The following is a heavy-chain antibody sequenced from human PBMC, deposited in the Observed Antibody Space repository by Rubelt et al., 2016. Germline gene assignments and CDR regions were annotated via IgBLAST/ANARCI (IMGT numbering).Heavy chain of an antibody. J-gene: IGHJ4*02. Sequence: QVQLVQSGSELKKPGASVKVSCKASGYTFTSYGISWVRQAPGQGLEWMGWISAYNGNTNYAQKLQGRVTMTTDTSTSTAYMELSSLRSEDTAVYYCATDLLGYSSSSSGWGQGTLVTVSS. CDR2: ISAYNGNT. CDR1: GYTFTSYG. V-gene: IGHV1-18*01. D-gene: IGHD6-6*01. CDR3: ATDLLGYSSSSSG.